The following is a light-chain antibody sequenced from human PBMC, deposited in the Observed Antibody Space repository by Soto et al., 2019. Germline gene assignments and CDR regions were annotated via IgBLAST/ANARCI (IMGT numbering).Light chain of an antibody. J-gene: IGKJ2*01. Sequence: IQLTQSPSSLSASVGDRVTITCRASQDISTYLAWYQQKPGKAPKLLIYDASTLQGGVTSRFGGSGSGTDFTLTISILQPEDFATYYCQQLNSYPYTFGQGTKLEIK. CDR2: DAS. CDR1: QDISTY. V-gene: IGKV1-9*01. CDR3: QQLNSYPYT.